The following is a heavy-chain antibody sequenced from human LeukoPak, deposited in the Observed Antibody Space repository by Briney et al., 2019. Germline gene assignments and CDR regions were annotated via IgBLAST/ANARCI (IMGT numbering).Heavy chain of an antibody. Sequence: GGSLRLSCAASGFTFSSYWMSWVRQAPGKGLEWVANIKEDGSQKNYVDSVKGRFTISRDDAKNSLSLQMNSLRAEDTAVYYCARERTYYYDSSGYYSRYFDYWGQGTLVTVSS. J-gene: IGHJ4*02. CDR1: GFTFSSYW. V-gene: IGHV3-7*01. D-gene: IGHD3-22*01. CDR2: IKEDGSQK. CDR3: ARERTYYYDSSGYYSRYFDY.